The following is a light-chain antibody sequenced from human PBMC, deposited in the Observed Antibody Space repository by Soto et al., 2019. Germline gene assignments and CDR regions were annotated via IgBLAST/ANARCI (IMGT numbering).Light chain of an antibody. CDR1: QTLNGW. J-gene: IGKJ5*01. V-gene: IGKV1-5*03. CDR2: KAS. CDR3: QQYYSYPIT. Sequence: DIQMTQSPSTLSASVGDRVTITFRASQTLNGWLAWYQQKAGQAPHLLIYKASILGSGVPSRFSGSGSGTDFTLTISCLQSEDFATYYCQQYYSYPITFGQGTRLEIK.